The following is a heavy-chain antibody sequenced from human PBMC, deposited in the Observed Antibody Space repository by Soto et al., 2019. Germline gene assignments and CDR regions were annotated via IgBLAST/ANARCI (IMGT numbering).Heavy chain of an antibody. J-gene: IGHJ6*02. V-gene: IGHV3-30*04. CDR3: ARANCSSTSCPNYYYYDMDV. D-gene: IGHD2-2*01. Sequence: GGSLRLSCAASGFTFSSYAMHWVRQAPGKGLEWVAVISYDGSNKYYADSVKGRFTISRDNSKNTLYLQMNSLRAEDTAVYYCARANCSSTSCPNYYYYDMDVWGQGTTVTVSS. CDR2: ISYDGSNK. CDR1: GFTFSSYA.